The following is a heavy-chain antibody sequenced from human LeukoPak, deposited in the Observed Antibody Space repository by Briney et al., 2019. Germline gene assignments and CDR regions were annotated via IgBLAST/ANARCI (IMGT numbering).Heavy chain of an antibody. D-gene: IGHD2-2*01. J-gene: IGHJ5*02. Sequence: ASVKVSCKASGYTFTSYGISWVRQAPGQGLEWMGWISAYNGNTNYAQKLQGRVTMTTDTSTSTAYMELRSLRSDDTAVYYCAKLLSGYCSRTSCLNWFDPWSQGTLVTVSS. CDR1: GYTFTSYG. CDR2: ISAYNGNT. CDR3: AKLLSGYCSRTSCLNWFDP. V-gene: IGHV1-18*01.